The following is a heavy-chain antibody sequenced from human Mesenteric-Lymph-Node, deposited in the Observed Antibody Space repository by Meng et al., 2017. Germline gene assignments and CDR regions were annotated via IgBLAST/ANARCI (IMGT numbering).Heavy chain of an antibody. D-gene: IGHD1-7*01. Sequence: SVKVSCKASGGTFSSYAISWVRQAPGQGLEWMGGIIPIFGTANYAQKFQGRVTITADESTSTAYMELSSLRSEDTAVYYCARDLLVAGTTVVWGGVMNWGQGTLVTVSS. J-gene: IGHJ4*02. CDR1: GGTFSSYA. CDR2: IIPIFGTA. CDR3: ARDLLVAGTTVVWGGVMN. V-gene: IGHV1-69*13.